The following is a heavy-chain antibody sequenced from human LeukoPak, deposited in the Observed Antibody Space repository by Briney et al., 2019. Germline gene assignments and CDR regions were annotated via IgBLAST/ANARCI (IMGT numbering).Heavy chain of an antibody. D-gene: IGHD6-13*01. CDR3: ARGLAIIAAATLGDY. CDR2: INHSGST. J-gene: IGHJ4*02. CDR1: GGSFSGYY. Sequence: SETLSLTCAVYGGSFSGYYWSWIRQPPGKGLEWIWEINHSGSTNYNPSLKSRVTISVDTSKNQFSLKLSSVTAADTAVYYCARGLAIIAAATLGDYWGQGTLVTVSS. V-gene: IGHV4-34*01.